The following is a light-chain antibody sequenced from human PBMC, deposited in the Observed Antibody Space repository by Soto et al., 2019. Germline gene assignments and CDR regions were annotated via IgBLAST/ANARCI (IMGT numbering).Light chain of an antibody. CDR2: GVS. CDR3: QQYVSLPIT. V-gene: IGKV3-20*01. CDR1: QSVSSNY. Sequence: EIVLTQSPGTLSLSAGERATLSCRASQSVSSNYFAWFQQRPGQAPRLLIYGVSTRATGTPDRFSASGSATEFTLNISSLQSEDFAVYYCQQYVSLPITFGQGTRLEIK. J-gene: IGKJ5*01.